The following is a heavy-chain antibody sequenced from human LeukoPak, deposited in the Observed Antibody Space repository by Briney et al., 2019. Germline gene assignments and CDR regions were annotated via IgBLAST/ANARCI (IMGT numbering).Heavy chain of an antibody. CDR1: GGSISSSSYY. V-gene: IGHV4-39*01. Sequence: SETLSLTCTVSGGSISSSSYYWGWIRQPPGKGLEWIGSIYYSGSTYYNPSLKSRVTISVDTSKNQFSLKLSSVTAADTAVYYCARHSGRYSSSWLFDYWGQGTLVTVSS. CDR2: IYYSGST. J-gene: IGHJ4*02. CDR3: ARHSGRYSSSWLFDY. D-gene: IGHD6-13*01.